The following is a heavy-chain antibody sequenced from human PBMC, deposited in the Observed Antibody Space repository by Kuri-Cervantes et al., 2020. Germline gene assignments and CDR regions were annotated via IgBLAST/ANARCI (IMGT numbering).Heavy chain of an antibody. CDR3: ARAGKYYDFWSGYYFDC. Sequence: GGSLRLSCAASGFTFSSYAMSWVRQAPGKGLEWVSAISGSGGSTYYADSVKGRFTISRDNSKNTLYLQMNSLRAEDTAVYYCARAGKYYDFWSGYYFDCWGQGTLVTVSS. V-gene: IGHV3-23*01. CDR1: GFTFSSYA. CDR2: ISGSGGST. D-gene: IGHD3-3*01. J-gene: IGHJ4*02.